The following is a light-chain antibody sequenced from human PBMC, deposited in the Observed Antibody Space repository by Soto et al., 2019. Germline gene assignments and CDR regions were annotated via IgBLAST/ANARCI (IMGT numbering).Light chain of an antibody. J-gene: IGKJ1*01. CDR3: QQYGSSPTWT. Sequence: EVVMTQSPATLSVSPGERATLSCRASQTVSRNLAWYQQKPGQAPRLLIYGASNRATGIPDRFSGSGSGTDFTLTITRLEPEDFAVYYCQQYGSSPTWTFGQGTKVDIK. V-gene: IGKV3-20*01. CDR1: QTVSRN. CDR2: GAS.